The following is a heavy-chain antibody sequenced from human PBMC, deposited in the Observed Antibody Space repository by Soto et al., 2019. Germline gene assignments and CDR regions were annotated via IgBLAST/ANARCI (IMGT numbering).Heavy chain of an antibody. J-gene: IGHJ5*02. D-gene: IGHD3-10*01. Sequence: SETLSLTCTVSGGSISSSSYYWGWIRQPPGKGLEWIGSIYYSGSTYYNPSLKSRVTISVDTSKNQFSLRLTSVTAADTAAYYCARQEITMVRAFNWFDPWGQGTLVTVSS. CDR3: ARQEITMVRAFNWFDP. CDR1: GGSISSSSYY. CDR2: IYYSGST. V-gene: IGHV4-39*01.